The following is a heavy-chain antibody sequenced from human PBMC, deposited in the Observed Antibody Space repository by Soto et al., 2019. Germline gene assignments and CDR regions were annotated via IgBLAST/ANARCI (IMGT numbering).Heavy chain of an antibody. J-gene: IGHJ4*02. CDR2: IYHSGST. V-gene: IGHV4-30-2*01. Sequence: SETLSLTCAVSGGSISGGGYSWSWIRQPPGKGLEWIGYIYHSGSTYYNPSLKSRVTISVDRSKNQFSLKLSSVTAADTAVYYCASLVGDYYDSSGYPEYYFDYWGQGTLVTVS. CDR3: ASLVGDYYDSSGYPEYYFDY. CDR1: GGSISGGGYS. D-gene: IGHD3-22*01.